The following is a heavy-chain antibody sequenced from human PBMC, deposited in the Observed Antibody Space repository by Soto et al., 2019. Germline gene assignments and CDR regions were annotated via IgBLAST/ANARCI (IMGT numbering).Heavy chain of an antibody. Sequence: ASVKVSCKASGYTFTSYYMHWVRQAPGQGLEWMGIINPSGGSTSYAQKFQGRVTMTRDTSTSTVYMELSSLRSEDTAVYYCARAPVGVGYSGYVPFDYWGQGTLVTVSS. CDR1: GYTFTSYY. D-gene: IGHD5-12*01. J-gene: IGHJ4*02. CDR3: ARAPVGVGYSGYVPFDY. V-gene: IGHV1-46*03. CDR2: INPSGGST.